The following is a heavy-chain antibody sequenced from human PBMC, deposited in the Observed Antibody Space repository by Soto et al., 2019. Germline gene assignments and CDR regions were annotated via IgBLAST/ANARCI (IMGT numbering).Heavy chain of an antibody. J-gene: IGHJ4*02. CDR2: VYITGTT. D-gene: IGHD6-19*01. V-gene: IGHV4-4*07. Sequence: PSETLSLTCTVSGGSISNYFWSWIRQPAGKGMEWIGRVYITGTTNFNPSLKSRVTMSVDASLNQVSLRLTSVTAADTAVYYCARDGGYNSGWFSFDNWGQGTLVTVSS. CDR3: ARDGGYNSGWFSFDN. CDR1: GGSISNYF.